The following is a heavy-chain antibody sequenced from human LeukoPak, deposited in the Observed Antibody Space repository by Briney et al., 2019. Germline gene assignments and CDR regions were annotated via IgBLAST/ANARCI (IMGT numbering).Heavy chain of an antibody. CDR2: IHYSGTT. CDR3: ARLRIAVPGLDAFDI. CDR1: GGSISSGSYY. Sequence: SETLSLTCTVSGGSISSGSYYWGWIRQPPGKGLEWIGRIHYSGTTYYNSSLKSRLTISVDTSKNRFSLKLTSVTAADTAVYFCARLRIAVPGLDAFDIWGQGTMVTASS. J-gene: IGHJ3*02. D-gene: IGHD6-19*01. V-gene: IGHV4-39*01.